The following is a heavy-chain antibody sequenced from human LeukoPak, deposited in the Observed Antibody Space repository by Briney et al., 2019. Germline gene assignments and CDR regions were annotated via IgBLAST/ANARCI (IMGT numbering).Heavy chain of an antibody. D-gene: IGHD4-17*01. CDR3: AREGLRCGWFSGYGMDV. CDR1: GFTVSSNY. CDR2: IYSGGST. Sequence: GGSLRLSCAASGFTVSSNYMSWVRHAPGKGLEWVSVIYSGGSTYYADSVKGRFTISRDNSKNTLYLQMNSLRAEDTAVYYCAREGLRCGWFSGYGMDVWGQGTTVTVSS. V-gene: IGHV3-66*01. J-gene: IGHJ6*02.